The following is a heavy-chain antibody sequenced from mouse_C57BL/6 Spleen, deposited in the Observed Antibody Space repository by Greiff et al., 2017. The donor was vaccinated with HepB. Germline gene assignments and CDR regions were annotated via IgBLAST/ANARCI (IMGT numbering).Heavy chain of an antibody. J-gene: IGHJ4*01. CDR3: ARLPYDDDGAYYAMDY. Sequence: DVMLVESGGGLVQPGGSLSLSCAASGFTFTDYYMSWVRQPPGKALEWLGFIRNKANGYTTEYSASVKGRFTISRDTSQSILYLQMNALRAEDSATYYCARLPYDDDGAYYAMDYWGQGTSVTVSS. CDR2: IRNKANGYTT. V-gene: IGHV7-3*01. D-gene: IGHD2-4*01. CDR1: GFTFTDYY.